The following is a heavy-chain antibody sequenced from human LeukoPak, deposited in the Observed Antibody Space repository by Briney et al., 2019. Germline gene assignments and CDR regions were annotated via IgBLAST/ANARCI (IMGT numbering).Heavy chain of an antibody. Sequence: SENLSLTCTVSGGSNSSYYWSWIRQPAGKGREGIWRIYNSGSTNYNPSLKSRVTISVDTSKNPFSPKLSSVTAADTAVYYCARGHRNCSGGSCYSSWGPYYYGMDVWGQGTTVTVSS. CDR3: ARGHRNCSGGSCYSSWGPYYYGMDV. D-gene: IGHD2-15*01. V-gene: IGHV4-4*07. CDR2: IYNSGST. CDR1: GGSNSSYY. J-gene: IGHJ6*02.